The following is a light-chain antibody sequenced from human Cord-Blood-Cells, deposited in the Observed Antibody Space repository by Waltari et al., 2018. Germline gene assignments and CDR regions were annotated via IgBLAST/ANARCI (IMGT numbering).Light chain of an antibody. V-gene: IGLV2-23*01. Sequence: QSALTQPASVSGSPGQSSPIPCTGTSTVVGSYNLVSWYQQHPGKAPKLRIYAGRKPPSGVSNRFSGSKSGNTASLTISGLQAEDEADYYCCSYAGSSTWVFGGGTKLTVL. CDR2: AGR. J-gene: IGLJ3*02. CDR1: STVVGSYNL. CDR3: CSYAGSSTWV.